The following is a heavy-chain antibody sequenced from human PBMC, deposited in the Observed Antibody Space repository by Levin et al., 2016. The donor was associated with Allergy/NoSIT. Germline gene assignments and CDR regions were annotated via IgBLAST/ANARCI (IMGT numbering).Heavy chain of an antibody. CDR2: ISSSSSTI. D-gene: IGHD3-10*01. J-gene: IGHJ5*02. V-gene: IGHV3-48*02. CDR3: ARDGVRWFGEWGKFNWFDP. Sequence: WIRQPPGKGLEWVSYISSSSSTIYYADSVKGRFTISRDNAKNSLYLQMNSLRDGDTAVYYCARDGVRWFGEWGKFNWFDPWGQGTLVTVSS.